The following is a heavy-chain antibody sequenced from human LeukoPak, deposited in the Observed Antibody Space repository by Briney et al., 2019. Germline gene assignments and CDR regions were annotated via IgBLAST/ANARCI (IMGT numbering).Heavy chain of an antibody. J-gene: IGHJ3*02. D-gene: IGHD3-9*01. CDR2: ICYSGST. CDR1: GGSISSGGYY. V-gene: IGHV4-31*03. Sequence: SETLSLTCTVSGGSISSGGYYWSWIRQHPGKGLEWIGYICYSGSTYYNPSLKSRVTISVDTSKNQFSLKLSSVTAADTAVYYCARVPYYDILTGYSPDAFDIWGQGTMVTVSS. CDR3: ARVPYYDILTGYSPDAFDI.